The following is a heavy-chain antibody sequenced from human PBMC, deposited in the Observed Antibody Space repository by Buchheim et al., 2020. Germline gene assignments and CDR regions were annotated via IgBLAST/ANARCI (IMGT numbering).Heavy chain of an antibody. D-gene: IGHD3-22*01. CDR2: IYYTGIT. CDR1: GGSITRGGYY. J-gene: IGHJ4*02. V-gene: IGHV4-31*03. CDR3: ARSVDQGEYYDSSGTQFFFDY. Sequence: QVQLQESGPGLVKPSQTLSLTCTVSGGSITRGGYYWRWIRQHPGKGLEWIGYIYYTGITYFNPSLESRLFMSVDTSKNQIFLTLRSVTAADSAMYYCARSVDQGEYYDSSGTQFFFDYWGQG.